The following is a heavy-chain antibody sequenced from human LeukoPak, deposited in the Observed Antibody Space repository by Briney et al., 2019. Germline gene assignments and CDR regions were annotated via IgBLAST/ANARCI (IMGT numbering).Heavy chain of an antibody. D-gene: IGHD6-13*01. V-gene: IGHV3-74*01. CDR3: HPLGYTSN. CDR1: GFTFSSRW. J-gene: IGHJ4*02. CDR2: VKNDGST. Sequence: GGSLRLTCVVSGFTSGFTFSSRWMHWVRQAPGKGLVWVSLVKNDGSTNYADSVKGRFTVSRDNAENTLYLQMNNLRVEDTALYFCHPLGYTSNWGQGTLVTVSS.